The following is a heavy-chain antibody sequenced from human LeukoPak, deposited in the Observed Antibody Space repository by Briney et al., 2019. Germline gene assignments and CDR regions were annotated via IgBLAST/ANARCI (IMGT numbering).Heavy chain of an antibody. D-gene: IGHD2-15*01. CDR1: GGSISSYY. CDR3: AREAYSGGDPGY. J-gene: IGHJ4*02. Sequence: SETLSLTCTVSGGSISSYYWSWIRQPPGKGLEWIGYIYYSGSTNYNPSLKSRVTISVDTSKNQFSLKLSSVTAADTAVYYCAREAYSGGDPGYWGQGTLVTVSS. CDR2: IYYSGST. V-gene: IGHV4-59*01.